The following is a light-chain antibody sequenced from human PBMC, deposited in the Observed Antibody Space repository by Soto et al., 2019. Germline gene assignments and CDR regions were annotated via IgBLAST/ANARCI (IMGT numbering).Light chain of an antibody. J-gene: IGKJ4*01. Sequence: DIQMTQSPSSLSASVGNRVIITCRASQDISNYLAWYQQKPGKVPKLLIYGASTFQSGVQSRFSGSGSGTNFTLTISTLQPEKLANYYCQKHNSAPLFGGGTKVEIK. V-gene: IGKV1-27*01. CDR2: GAS. CDR3: QKHNSAPL. CDR1: QDISNY.